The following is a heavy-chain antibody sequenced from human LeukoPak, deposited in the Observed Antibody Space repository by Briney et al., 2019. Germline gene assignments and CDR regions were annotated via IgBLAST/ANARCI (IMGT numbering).Heavy chain of an antibody. J-gene: IGHJ4*02. CDR1: GFTFSSYG. CDR2: ISSNGDST. CDR3: ARSSGWYSPIDY. V-gene: IGHV3-64*01. Sequence: GSLRLSCAASGFTFSSYGMHWVRQAPGKGLEYVSAISSNGDSTYNANSVNGRFTISRDNSKNTLYLQMGSLGAEDMAVYYCARSSGWYSPIDYWGQGTLVTVSS. D-gene: IGHD6-19*01.